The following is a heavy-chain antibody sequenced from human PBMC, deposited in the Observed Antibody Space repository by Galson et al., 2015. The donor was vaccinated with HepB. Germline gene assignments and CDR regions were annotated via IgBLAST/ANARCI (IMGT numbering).Heavy chain of an antibody. D-gene: IGHD4-17*01. CDR1: GGTFSRYG. J-gene: IGHJ4*02. Sequence: SVKVSCKASGGTFSRYGVSWVRQAPGQGLEWMGGIIPIFGTANYAQKFQGRVTISADVSTSTAYMELSSLRPEDTAVYYCARGSPGYGDKPAPFDYWGQGTLVIVSS. CDR3: ARGSPGYGDKPAPFDY. V-gene: IGHV1-69*13. CDR2: IIPIFGTA.